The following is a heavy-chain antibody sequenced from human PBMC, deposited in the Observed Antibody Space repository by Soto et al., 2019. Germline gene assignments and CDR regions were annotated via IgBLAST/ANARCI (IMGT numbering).Heavy chain of an antibody. CDR3: TRRTRYGANSGYFDY. Sequence: EVQLVESGGGLVQPGGSLRLSCAASEFMFSIYWMSWVRHAPGKGLEWVANIKQDGSEKYYVDSVKGRFTISRDNAKNSLYLQMNSLRAEDTAVYYCTRRTRYGANSGYFDYWGQGALVTVSS. CDR1: EFMFSIYW. V-gene: IGHV3-7*01. D-gene: IGHD4-17*01. CDR2: IKQDGSEK. J-gene: IGHJ4*02.